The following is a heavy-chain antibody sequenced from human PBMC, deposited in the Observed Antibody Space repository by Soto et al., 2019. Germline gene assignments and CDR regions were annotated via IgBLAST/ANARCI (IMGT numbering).Heavy chain of an antibody. CDR2: IIPILGIA. D-gene: IGHD6-6*01. V-gene: IGHV1-69*04. CDR3: ARDKGAARLGNYYYYMDV. Sequence: SVKVSCKASGGTFSSYTISWVRQAPGQGLEWMGRIIPILGIANYAQKFQGRVTITADKSTSTAYMEPSSLRSEDTAVYYCARDKGAARLGNYYYYMDVWGKGTTVTVSS. CDR1: GGTFSSYT. J-gene: IGHJ6*03.